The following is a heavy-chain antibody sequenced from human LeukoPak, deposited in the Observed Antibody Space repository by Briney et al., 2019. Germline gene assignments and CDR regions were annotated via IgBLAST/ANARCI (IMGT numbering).Heavy chain of an antibody. CDR1: GGFITSSGYY. J-gene: IGHJ6*03. CDR3: ASPVFPSYYYDSTPGYYYYMDV. CDR2: IYYNGST. D-gene: IGHD3-22*01. Sequence: SETLSLTCTVSGGFITSSGYYWGWIRQPPGMGLEWIGSIYYNGSTYYNPSLKSRVTISVDTSKKQFSLKLSSVTAADTAVYYCASPVFPSYYYDSTPGYYYYMDVWGKGTTVTISS. V-gene: IGHV4-39*01.